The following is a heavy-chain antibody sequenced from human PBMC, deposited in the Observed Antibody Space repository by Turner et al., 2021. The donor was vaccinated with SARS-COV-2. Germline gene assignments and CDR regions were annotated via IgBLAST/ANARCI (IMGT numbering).Heavy chain of an antibody. J-gene: IGHJ4*02. V-gene: IGHV3-66*01. D-gene: IGHD3-10*01. CDR1: GFTVSSNY. CDR2: IYSGGST. Sequence: EVQLVDSWGGLFLPAGSLILSCAASGFTVSSNYMSWVRQAPGKGMEWVSGIYSGGSTYNADSVKGRVTISRDNSKNTLYLKMNSLRAEDTAVYFCGKVRGVTPNIDNWGQGTLVTVSS. CDR3: GKVRGVTPNIDN.